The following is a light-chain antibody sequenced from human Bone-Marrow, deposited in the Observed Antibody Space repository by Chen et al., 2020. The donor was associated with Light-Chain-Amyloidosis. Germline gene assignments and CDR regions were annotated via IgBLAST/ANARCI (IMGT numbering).Light chain of an antibody. CDR3: AAWDDSLNGVV. J-gene: IGLJ2*01. CDR2: TNN. V-gene: IGLV1-47*01. Sequence: QSVLTTPASASGTAGERVSIACYGSSSNIGNNYVYWYQQVPRTAPKLLIYTNNLLPSGVPDRFSGSRSGTSASLAISGLRSEDDADYYCAAWDDSLNGVVFGGGTKLTVL. CDR1: SSNIGNNY.